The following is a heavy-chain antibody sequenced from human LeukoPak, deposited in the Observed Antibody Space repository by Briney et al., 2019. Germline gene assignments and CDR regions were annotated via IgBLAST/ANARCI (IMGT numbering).Heavy chain of an antibody. CDR3: ASAYTYVRLGDH. D-gene: IGHD3-16*01. CDR1: GLDFNQYW. J-gene: IGHJ4*02. CDR2: NNLHGSTV. Sequence: GGSLRLFCVVSGLDFNQYWLHWVREARGKGLVGVARNNLHGSTVDYADSVKGRFAFSRDNVKNTLFLHMHSLRAEDTPVFLCASAYTYVRLGDHWGQGTLVTVSS. V-gene: IGHV3-74*01.